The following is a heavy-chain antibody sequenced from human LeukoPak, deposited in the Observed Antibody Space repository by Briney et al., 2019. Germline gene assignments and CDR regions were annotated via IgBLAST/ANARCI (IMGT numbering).Heavy chain of an antibody. CDR1: GFTFSSYS. J-gene: IGHJ5*02. CDR2: ISSSSSTI. Sequence: PRGSLRLSCAASGFTFSSYSMNWVRQAPGKGLEWVSYISSSSSTIYYADSVKGRFTISRDNAKNSLYLQMNSLRAEDTAVYYCARDPSGGAAAIRTYNWFDPWGQGTLVTVSP. CDR3: ARDPSGGAAAIRTYNWFDP. V-gene: IGHV3-48*04. D-gene: IGHD3-10*01.